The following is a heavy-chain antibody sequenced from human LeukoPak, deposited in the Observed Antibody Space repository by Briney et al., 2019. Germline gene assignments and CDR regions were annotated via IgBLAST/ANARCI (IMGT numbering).Heavy chain of an antibody. Sequence: GESLQISCQGSGYSFTSYWIGWVRQMPGKGLEWMGIIYPGDSDTRYSPSFQGQVTISADKSIRTAYLQWSSLKASDTAMYYCARPGVGATVYFDYWGQGTLVTVSS. J-gene: IGHJ4*02. V-gene: IGHV5-51*01. CDR1: GYSFTSYW. CDR3: ARPGVGATVYFDY. CDR2: IYPGDSDT. D-gene: IGHD1-26*01.